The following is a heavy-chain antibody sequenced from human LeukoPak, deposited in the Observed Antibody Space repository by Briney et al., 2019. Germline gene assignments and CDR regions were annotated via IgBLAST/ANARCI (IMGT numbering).Heavy chain of an antibody. CDR1: GGSISSGGYY. J-gene: IGHJ4*02. V-gene: IGHV4-31*03. Sequence: SQTLSLTCTVSGGSISSGGYYWSWIRQHPGKGLEWIGYIDYSGSTYYNPSLKSRVTISVDTSKNQFPLKLSSVTAADTAVYYCASPLLGGYCSGGSRYNYWGQGTLVTVSS. CDR3: ASPLLGGYCSGGSRYNY. CDR2: IDYSGST. D-gene: IGHD2-15*01.